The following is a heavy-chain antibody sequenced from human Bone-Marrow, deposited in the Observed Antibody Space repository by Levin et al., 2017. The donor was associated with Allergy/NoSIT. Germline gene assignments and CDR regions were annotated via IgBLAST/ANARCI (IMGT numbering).Heavy chain of an antibody. Sequence: PSETLSLTCTVSGGSVSRGTYWSWIRQTPGKGLEWIGHISDSGTTKYNPSLKSRVIISIDTSKNQFSLKLSSVTAADTAVYYCARDKVIPAANGYYYYGMDVWGQGTTGTVSS. CDR2: ISDSGTT. J-gene: IGHJ6*02. CDR1: GGSVSRGTY. CDR3: ARDKVIPAANGYYYYGMDV. V-gene: IGHV4-61*01. D-gene: IGHD2-2*01.